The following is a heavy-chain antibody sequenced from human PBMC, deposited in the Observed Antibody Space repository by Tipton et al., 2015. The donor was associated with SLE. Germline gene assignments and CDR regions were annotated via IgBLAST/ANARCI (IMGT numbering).Heavy chain of an antibody. Sequence: QVQLVQSGAEVKKPGASVKVSCKASGYTFTSYGISWVRQAPGQGLEWMGWISAYNGNTNYAQKLQGRVTMTTDTSTSTAYMELRGWRPEATAVYYWAGGAGAQGDYYYMDVWGKGTTVTVSS. D-gene: IGHD3-10*01. CDR2: ISAYNGNT. CDR1: GYTFTSYG. J-gene: IGHJ6*03. CDR3: AGGAGAQGDYYYMDV. V-gene: IGHV1-18*01.